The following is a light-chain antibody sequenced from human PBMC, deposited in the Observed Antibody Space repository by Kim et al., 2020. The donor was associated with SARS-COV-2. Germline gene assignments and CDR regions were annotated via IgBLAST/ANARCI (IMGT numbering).Light chain of an antibody. Sequence: RATINCKSSQSVLYSSNKQNYLAWYQQKPGQPPKLLIYWASTREYGVPDRFSGSGSGTDFTLTISSLQAEDVAVYYCQQYYSTPYTFGQGTKLEI. CDR1: QSVLYSSNKQNY. J-gene: IGKJ2*01. V-gene: IGKV4-1*01. CDR2: WAS. CDR3: QQYYSTPYT.